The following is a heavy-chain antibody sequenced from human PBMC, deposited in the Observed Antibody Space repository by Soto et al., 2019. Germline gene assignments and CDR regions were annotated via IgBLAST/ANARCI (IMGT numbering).Heavy chain of an antibody. D-gene: IGHD3-10*01. V-gene: IGHV3-30*18. Sequence: QVQLVESGGGVVQPGRSLRLSCAASGFTFSSYGMHWVRQAPGKGLEWMAVISYDGSNKYYADSVKGRFTISRDNSKNTLYLQMNSLRAEDTAVYYCAKDIWFGELFTFDYWGQGTLVTVSS. CDR3: AKDIWFGELFTFDY. CDR2: ISYDGSNK. CDR1: GFTFSSYG. J-gene: IGHJ4*02.